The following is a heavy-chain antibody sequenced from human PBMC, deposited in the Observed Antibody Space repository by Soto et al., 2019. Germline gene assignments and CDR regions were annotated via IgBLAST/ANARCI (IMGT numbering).Heavy chain of an antibody. Sequence: SETLSLTCAVSGGSISSGGYSWSWIRQPPGKGLEWIGYIYHSGSTYYNPSLKSRVTISVDRSKNQFSLKLSSVTAADTAVYYCARGYCISTSCPFDYWGQGTLVTVSS. D-gene: IGHD2-2*01. CDR2: IYHSGST. CDR3: ARGYCISTSCPFDY. J-gene: IGHJ4*02. V-gene: IGHV4-30-2*01. CDR1: GGSISSGGYS.